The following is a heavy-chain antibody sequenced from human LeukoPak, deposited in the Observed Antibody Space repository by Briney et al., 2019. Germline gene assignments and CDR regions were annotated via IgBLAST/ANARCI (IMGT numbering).Heavy chain of an antibody. CDR3: ARVGYSYGALSFDY. J-gene: IGHJ4*02. V-gene: IGHV4-59*01. Sequence: PSETLSLTCTVSGGSISSYYWSWIRQPPGKGLEWIGYIYYSGSTNYNPSLKNRVTISVDTSKNQFSLKLSSVTAADTAVYYCARVGYSYGALSFDYWGQGTLVTVSS. CDR1: GGSISSYY. D-gene: IGHD5-18*01. CDR2: IYYSGST.